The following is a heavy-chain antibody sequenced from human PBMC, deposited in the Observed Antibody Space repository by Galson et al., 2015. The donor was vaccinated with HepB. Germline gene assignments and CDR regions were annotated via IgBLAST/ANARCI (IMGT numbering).Heavy chain of an antibody. CDR2: ISYDGSNK. Sequence: SLRLSCAASGFTFSSYAMHWVRQAPGKGLEWVAVISYDGSNKYYADSVKGRFTISRDNSKNTLYLQMNSLRAEDTAVYYCARVISVAGTSFDYWGQGTLVTVSS. V-gene: IGHV3-30*04. CDR3: ARVISVAGTSFDY. D-gene: IGHD6-19*01. CDR1: GFTFSSYA. J-gene: IGHJ4*02.